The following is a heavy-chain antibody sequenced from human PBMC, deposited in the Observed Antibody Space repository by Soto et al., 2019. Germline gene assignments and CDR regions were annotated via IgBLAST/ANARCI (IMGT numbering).Heavy chain of an antibody. CDR2: ISGSGGST. D-gene: IGHD2-2*01. Sequence: GGSLRLSCAASGFTFSSYAMSWARQAPGKGLEWVSAISGSGGSTYYADSVKGRFTISRDNSKNTLYLQMNSLRAEDTAVYYCAKDGGIVVPAAMPSAAFDIWGQGTMVTVSS. V-gene: IGHV3-23*01. CDR1: GFTFSSYA. CDR3: AKDGGIVVPAAMPSAAFDI. J-gene: IGHJ3*02.